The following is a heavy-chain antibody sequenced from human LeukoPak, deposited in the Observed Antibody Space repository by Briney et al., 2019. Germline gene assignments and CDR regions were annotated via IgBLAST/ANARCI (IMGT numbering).Heavy chain of an antibody. V-gene: IGHV1-69*01. D-gene: IGHD1-26*01. CDR1: RGTFSSYA. CDR2: IIPIFGTA. Sequence: GASVKVSCKSSRGTFSSYAISWVRQAPGQGLEWVGRIIPIFGTANYAQKFKGRVTITADESTSTAYMELSSLRSDDTAVYYCARDEWELRYYFDYWGQGTLVTVSS. CDR3: ARDEWELRYYFDY. J-gene: IGHJ4*02.